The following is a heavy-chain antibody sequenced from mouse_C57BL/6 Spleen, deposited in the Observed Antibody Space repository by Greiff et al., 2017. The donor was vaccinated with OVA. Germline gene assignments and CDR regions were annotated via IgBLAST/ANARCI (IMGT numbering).Heavy chain of an antibody. CDR1: GYTFTSYW. Sequence: QVQLQQPGAELVRPGSSVKLSCKASGYTFTSYWMHWVKQRPIQGLEWIGNIDPSDSETHYNQKFKDKATLTVDKSSSTAYMQLSSLTSEDSAVYYCAREYYSNYPDYWGQGTTLTVSS. CDR3: AREYYSNYPDY. J-gene: IGHJ2*01. V-gene: IGHV1-52*01. CDR2: IDPSDSET. D-gene: IGHD2-5*01.